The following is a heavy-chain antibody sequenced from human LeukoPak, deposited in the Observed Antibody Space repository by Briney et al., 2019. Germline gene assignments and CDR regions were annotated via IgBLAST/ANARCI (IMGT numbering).Heavy chain of an antibody. J-gene: IGHJ4*02. V-gene: IGHV3-23*01. CDR3: AKDGSLPFRDGYNAYAY. CDR1: GFTFSSYA. CDR2: ISGSGGST. Sequence: GGSLRLSCAASGFTFSSYAMSWVRQAPGKGLEWVSAISGSGGSTYYADSVMGRFTISRDNSKNTLYLQMNSLRAEDTAVYYCAKDGSLPFRDGYNAYAYWGQGTLVTVSS. D-gene: IGHD5-24*01.